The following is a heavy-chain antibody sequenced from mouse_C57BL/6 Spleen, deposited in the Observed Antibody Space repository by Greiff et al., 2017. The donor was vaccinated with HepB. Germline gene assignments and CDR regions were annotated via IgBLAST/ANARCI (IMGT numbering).Heavy chain of an antibody. V-gene: IGHV1-72*01. CDR3: ARCTGMDYESPWFAY. D-gene: IGHD2-4*01. J-gene: IGHJ3*01. CDR1: GYTFTSYW. CDR2: IDPNSGGT. Sequence: QVQLQQPGAELVKPGASVKLSCKASGYTFTSYWMHWVKQRPGRGLEWIGRIDPNSGGTKYNEKFKSKATLTVDKPSSTAYMQLSSLTSEDPAVYYCARCTGMDYESPWFAYWGQGTLVTVSA.